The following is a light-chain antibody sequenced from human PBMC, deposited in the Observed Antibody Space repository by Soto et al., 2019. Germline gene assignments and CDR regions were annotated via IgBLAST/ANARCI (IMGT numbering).Light chain of an antibody. CDR3: QHYDTLPPT. J-gene: IGKJ2*01. CDR1: QDISKF. CDR2: DAS. Sequence: DIQMTQSPSSLSASVGDRVTITCQASQDISKFLNWFQQKPGKAPKLLIYDASDLETGVPSRFSGSGSGTDFTFTISSLQPEDIATYYCQHYDTLPPTFGQGTKLEI. V-gene: IGKV1-33*01.